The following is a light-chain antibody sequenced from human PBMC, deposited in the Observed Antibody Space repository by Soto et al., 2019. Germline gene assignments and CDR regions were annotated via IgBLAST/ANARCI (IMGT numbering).Light chain of an antibody. CDR2: LNSDGSH. CDR3: QTWGTGIRV. J-gene: IGLJ2*01. Sequence: QPVLTQSPSASASLGASVKLTCTLSSGHSSFAIAWHQQQPEKGPRYLMKLNSDGSHSKGDGIHDRFSGSRSGAERYLTISSLQSEDEDDYYCQTWGTGIRVFGGGTKLTVL. CDR1: SGHSSFA. V-gene: IGLV4-69*01.